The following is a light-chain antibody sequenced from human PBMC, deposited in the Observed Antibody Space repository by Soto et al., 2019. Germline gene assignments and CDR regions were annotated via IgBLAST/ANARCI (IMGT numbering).Light chain of an antibody. J-gene: IGKJ5*01. CDR2: VAS. V-gene: IGKV1-39*01. CDR3: QQSYGTPIT. Sequence: IQMTQSPSSLSASVGDRVTITCRASQSITTYLHWSQQKPGKAPNLLIYVASSLQSEVPSRFSGSGSGTDFTLTITSLQPEDFATYHCQQSYGTPITFGQGTRLEIK. CDR1: QSITTY.